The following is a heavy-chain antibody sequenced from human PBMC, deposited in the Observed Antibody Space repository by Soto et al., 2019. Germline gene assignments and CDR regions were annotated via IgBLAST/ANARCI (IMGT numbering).Heavy chain of an antibody. CDR2: INHSEST. Sequence: QVQLQQWGAGLLKPSETLSLTCAVYGGSFSGYYWRWIRQPPGKGLEWIGEINHSESTNYNPSLKSRVTIAVDTAKNQFSLKLSSVTAADTAVYYCARLLVVPADNYYYYGMDVWGQGTTVTVSS. D-gene: IGHD2-2*01. J-gene: IGHJ6*02. V-gene: IGHV4-34*01. CDR1: GGSFSGYY. CDR3: ARLLVVPADNYYYYGMDV.